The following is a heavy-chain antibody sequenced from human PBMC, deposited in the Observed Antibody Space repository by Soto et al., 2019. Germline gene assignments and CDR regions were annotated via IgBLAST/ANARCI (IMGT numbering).Heavy chain of an antibody. Sequence: PSVTLSLTCTAAGGNIIGWGWSWIRQPTGKGLEWIGYIYYSGSTNCNPSLKSRVTISVDTSKNQSSLKLSSVTAADTAVYYCARRYGSAIDYWGQGTLVTVSS. CDR2: IYYSGST. CDR1: GGNIIGWG. D-gene: IGHD1-26*01. V-gene: IGHV4-59*08. CDR3: ARRYGSAIDY. J-gene: IGHJ4*02.